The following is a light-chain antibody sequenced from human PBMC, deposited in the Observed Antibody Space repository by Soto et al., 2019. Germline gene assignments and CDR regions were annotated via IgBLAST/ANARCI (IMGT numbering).Light chain of an antibody. CDR2: GAS. Sequence: EIVMTQSPATLSVSPGERATFSCRASQSVGSNLAWYQQKPGQAPRLLIYGASTRATGIPARFSGSGSGTEFTLTISSLPSEDFAMYFCQQYNSWPPDRTFGQGTKVEFK. V-gene: IGKV3-15*01. J-gene: IGKJ1*01. CDR1: QSVGSN. CDR3: QQYNSWPPDRT.